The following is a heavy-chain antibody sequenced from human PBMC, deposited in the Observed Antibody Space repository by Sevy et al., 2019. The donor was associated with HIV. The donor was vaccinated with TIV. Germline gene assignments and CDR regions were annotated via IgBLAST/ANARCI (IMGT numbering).Heavy chain of an antibody. CDR1: GGSISSYY. CDR2: IFYSGST. J-gene: IGHJ5*02. V-gene: IGHV4-59*13. D-gene: IGHD3-3*01. Sequence: SETLSLTCSVSGGSISSYYWTWIRQPPGRGLEWIGKIFYSGSTTYNPSLKSRVTISADTSKNQFSLKLSSVTSADTAVYYCARDVRFMEENSWFDPWGQGTLVTVSS. CDR3: ARDVRFMEENSWFDP.